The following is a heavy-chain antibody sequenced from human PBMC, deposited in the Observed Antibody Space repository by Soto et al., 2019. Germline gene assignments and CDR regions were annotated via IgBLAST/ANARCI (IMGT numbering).Heavy chain of an antibody. CDR2: IYYSGST. Sequence: SETLSLTCTVSGGSISSYYLSWIRQPPGKGLEWIGYIYYSGSTNYNPSLKSRVTISVDTSKNQFSLKLSSVTAADTAVYYCARHRPYCSGGSCYFRSGPYYYYMDVWGKGTTVTVSS. CDR1: GGSISSYY. CDR3: ARHRPYCSGGSCYFRSGPYYYYMDV. V-gene: IGHV4-59*08. J-gene: IGHJ6*03. D-gene: IGHD2-15*01.